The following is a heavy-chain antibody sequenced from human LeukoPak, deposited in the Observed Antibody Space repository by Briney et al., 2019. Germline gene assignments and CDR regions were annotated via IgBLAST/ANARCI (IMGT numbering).Heavy chain of an antibody. D-gene: IGHD2/OR15-2a*01. CDR1: GFTFSSYS. Sequence: PGGSLRLSCAPSGFTFSSYSKNWVRQVPGKGLDWVSSISSSSSYIYYADSVKGRFTISRDNAKNSLYLQMNSLRAEDTAVYYCARSILQHAFDIWGQGTMVTVSS. CDR2: ISSSSSYI. V-gene: IGHV3-21*01. CDR3: ARSILQHAFDI. J-gene: IGHJ3*02.